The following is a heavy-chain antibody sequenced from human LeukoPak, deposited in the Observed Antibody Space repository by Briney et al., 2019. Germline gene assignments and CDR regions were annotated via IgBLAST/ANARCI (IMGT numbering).Heavy chain of an antibody. CDR2: ISSSSSYI. CDR3: AKSFGPVIAAAGTGAD. CDR1: GFTFSSYS. D-gene: IGHD6-13*01. V-gene: IGHV3-21*04. Sequence: GGSLRLSCAASGFTFSSYSMNWVRQAPGKGLEWVSSISSSSSYIYYADSVKGRFIISRDNSKNTLYLQMNSLRAEDTAVYYCAKSFGPVIAAAGTGADWGQGTLVTVSS. J-gene: IGHJ4*02.